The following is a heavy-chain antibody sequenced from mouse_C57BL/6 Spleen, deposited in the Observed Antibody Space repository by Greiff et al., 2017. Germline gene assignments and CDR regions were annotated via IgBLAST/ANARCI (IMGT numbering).Heavy chain of an antibody. CDR2: IYPSDSET. J-gene: IGHJ2*01. CDR3: ARREPHYFDY. Sequence: VQLQQPGAELVRPGSSVKLSCKASGYTFTSYWMDWVKQRPGQGLEWIGNIYPSDSETHYNQKFKDKATLTVDKSSITAYMQLSSLTAEDSAVYCCARREPHYFDYWGQGTTLTVSS. V-gene: IGHV1-61*01. CDR1: GYTFTSYW.